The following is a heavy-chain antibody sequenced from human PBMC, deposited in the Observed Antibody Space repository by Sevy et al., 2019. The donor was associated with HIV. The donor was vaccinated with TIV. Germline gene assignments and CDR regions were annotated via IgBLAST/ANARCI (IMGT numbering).Heavy chain of an antibody. Sequence: ASVKVSCKASGGTFSSYAISWVRQAPGQGLEWMGGIIPIFGTANYSQKFQGRVTITADESTSTAYMELSSLRSEDTAVYYCARAADYRSHYYCYYMDVWGKGTTVTVSS. V-gene: IGHV1-69*13. CDR2: IIPIFGTA. D-gene: IGHD4-4*01. CDR1: GGTFSSYA. CDR3: ARAADYRSHYYCYYMDV. J-gene: IGHJ6*03.